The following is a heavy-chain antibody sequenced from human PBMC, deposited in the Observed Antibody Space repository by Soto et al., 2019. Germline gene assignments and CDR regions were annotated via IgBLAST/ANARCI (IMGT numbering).Heavy chain of an antibody. Sequence: PSETLSVTCTVSGDSITSYNWNCLRQPPGKALEWIGYVYSSGSTNYNPSLRSRVSMSVDTSKNQFSLKLISVTAADTAVYYCARHFVAVVIKGWGYWGQGKLVTVSS. CDR2: VYSSGST. J-gene: IGHJ4*02. V-gene: IGHV4-4*08. D-gene: IGHD3-10*01. CDR3: ARHFVAVVIKGWGY. CDR1: GDSITSYN.